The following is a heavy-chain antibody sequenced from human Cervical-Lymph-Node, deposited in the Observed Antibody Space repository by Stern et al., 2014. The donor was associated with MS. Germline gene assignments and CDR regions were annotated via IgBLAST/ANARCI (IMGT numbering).Heavy chain of an antibody. J-gene: IGHJ5*02. CDR2: IVPNRGLA. D-gene: IGHD2-15*01. CDR1: GGTFSSSYA. Sequence: QVQLLQPGAEVKKPGSSVTVSCEAYGGTFSSSYAVSWVRQAPGQGLAWMGRIVPNRGLASYALKYQNRLTITADKSTNTVFMELSSLTSEDTAVYFCARGIVSNRPAATLHNLFDPWGQGTLVTVSS. V-gene: IGHV1-69*04. CDR3: ARGIVSNRPAATLHNLFDP.